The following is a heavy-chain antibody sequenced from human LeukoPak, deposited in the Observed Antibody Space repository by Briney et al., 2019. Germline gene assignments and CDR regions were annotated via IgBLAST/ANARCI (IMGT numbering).Heavy chain of an antibody. V-gene: IGHV3-30-3*01. CDR2: ISYDGSNK. J-gene: IGHJ6*02. CDR1: GFTFSSYA. CDR3: ARGGYSSGRKYGMDV. D-gene: IGHD6-19*01. Sequence: GRSLRLSCAASGFTFSSYAMHWVRQAPGKGLEWVAVISYDGSNKYYADSVKGRFTISRDNSKNTLYLQMNSLRAEDTAVYYCARGGYSSGRKYGMDVWGQGTTVTVSS.